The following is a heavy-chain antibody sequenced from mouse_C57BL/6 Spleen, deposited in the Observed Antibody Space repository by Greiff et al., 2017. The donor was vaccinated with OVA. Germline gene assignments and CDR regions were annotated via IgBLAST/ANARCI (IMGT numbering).Heavy chain of an antibody. CDR2: IHPTDSET. CDR3: TRGSSSYSYAVDY. V-gene: IGHV1-52*01. D-gene: IGHD1-1*01. Sequence: QVQLQQPGAELVRPGSSVKLSCKASGYTFTSYWMHWVKQRPIQGLEWIGNIHPTDSETHYNQKFKDKATLTVDKSSSTAYMQLSSLSSEDSAVYYCTRGSSSYSYAVDYWGQGATVTISS. CDR1: GYTFTSYW. J-gene: IGHJ4*01.